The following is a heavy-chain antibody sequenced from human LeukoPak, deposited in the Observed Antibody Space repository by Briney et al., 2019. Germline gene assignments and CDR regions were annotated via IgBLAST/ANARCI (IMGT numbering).Heavy chain of an antibody. CDR1: GFTS. CDR3: AAGYYDSSGYVSL. Sequence: GASVKVSCKASGFTSMQWVRQARGQRLEWIGWIVVGSGNTNYAQKFQERVTITRDMSTSTAYMALSSLRSEDTAVYYCAAGYYDSSGYVSLWGQGTMVTVSS. D-gene: IGHD3-22*01. V-gene: IGHV1-58*02. CDR2: IVVGSGNT. J-gene: IGHJ3*01.